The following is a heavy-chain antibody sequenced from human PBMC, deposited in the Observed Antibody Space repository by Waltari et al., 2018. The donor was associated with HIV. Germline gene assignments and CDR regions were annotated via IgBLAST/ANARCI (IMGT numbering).Heavy chain of an antibody. CDR1: GFSFSTFA. CDR3: ARGHIDAFDV. CDR2: IGSVGDT. D-gene: IGHD2-21*01. Sequence: EVQLMQSGGGLIQLGGALRLSCAASGFSFSTFAMQWVRQPVGVGLEWVSTIGSVGDTFYSDSVKGRFTISRDKAKKTLYLQMTNLRAGDTAVYYCARGHIDAFDVWGQGTSVIVSS. J-gene: IGHJ3*01. V-gene: IGHV3-13*04.